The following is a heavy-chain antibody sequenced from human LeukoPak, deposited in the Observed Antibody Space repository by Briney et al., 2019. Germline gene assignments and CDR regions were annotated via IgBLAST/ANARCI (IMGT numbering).Heavy chain of an antibody. V-gene: IGHV4-39*01. CDR1: GGSISSSSYY. Sequence: SETLSLTCTVSGGSISSSSYYWGWIRQPPGKGLEWIGTIYYSGSTYYNPSLKSRVTVSVDTSKNQFSLKLSSVTAADTAVYYCARHPRNKAMVSYVFDYWGQGTLVTVSS. D-gene: IGHD5-18*01. CDR2: IYYSGST. CDR3: ARHPRNKAMVSYVFDY. J-gene: IGHJ4*02.